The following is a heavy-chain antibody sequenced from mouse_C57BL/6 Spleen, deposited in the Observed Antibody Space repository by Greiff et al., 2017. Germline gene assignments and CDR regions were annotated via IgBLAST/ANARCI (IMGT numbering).Heavy chain of an antibody. D-gene: IGHD6-1*01. Sequence: EVQGVESGGGLVKPGGSLKLSCAASGFTFSSYAMSWVRQTPEKRLEWVATISDGGGYTYYPDNVKGRFTISRDNAKNNLYLQMSHLKSEDTAMYYCARDSPNYAMDYWGQGTSVTVSS. CDR2: ISDGGGYT. V-gene: IGHV5-4*01. CDR1: GFTFSSYA. CDR3: ARDSPNYAMDY. J-gene: IGHJ4*01.